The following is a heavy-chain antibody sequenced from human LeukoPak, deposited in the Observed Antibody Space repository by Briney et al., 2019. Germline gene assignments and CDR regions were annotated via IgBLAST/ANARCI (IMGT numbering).Heavy chain of an antibody. V-gene: IGHV4-61*01. CDR2: IYYSGST. CDR1: GYSISSGYY. D-gene: IGHD6-19*01. Sequence: SETLSLTCTVSGYSISSGYYWSWIRQPPGKGLEWIGYIYYSGSTNYNPSLKSRVTISVDTSKNQFSLKLSSVTAADTAVYYCARLGRYSSGWHNPTFDYWGQGTLVTVSS. CDR3: ARLGRYSSGWHNPTFDY. J-gene: IGHJ4*02.